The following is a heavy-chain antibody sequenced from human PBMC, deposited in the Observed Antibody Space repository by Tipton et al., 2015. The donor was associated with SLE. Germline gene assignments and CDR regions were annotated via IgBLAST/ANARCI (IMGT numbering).Heavy chain of an antibody. CDR3: ARRYSSSWYERGLDY. Sequence: TLSLTCTVSGGSITISSSYWAWIRQSPGKGLEWIGSIYYTGCAYYNPSLQSRVTFSVDTSKNQSKNQFSLKLSSVTAADTAVYYCARRYSSSWYERGLDYWGQGTLVTVSS. V-gene: IGHV4-39*07. D-gene: IGHD6-13*01. J-gene: IGHJ4*02. CDR1: GGSITISSSY. CDR2: IYYTGCA.